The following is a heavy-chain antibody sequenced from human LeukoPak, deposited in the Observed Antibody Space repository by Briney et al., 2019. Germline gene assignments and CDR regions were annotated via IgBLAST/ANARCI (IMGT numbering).Heavy chain of an antibody. D-gene: IGHD3-22*01. V-gene: IGHV4-4*07. CDR1: GDSLRDYY. Sequence: SETLSLTCSVSGDSLRDYYWSWIRQSAGKGLEWIGRIYHNGGSNDNPSLRGRVTVSVDPSRNQFSLKIKSVTAADTAVYYCARDWSPTGGYHEYYFDYWGQGTLVTVSS. J-gene: IGHJ4*02. CDR3: ARDWSPTGGYHEYYFDY. CDR2: IYHNGGS.